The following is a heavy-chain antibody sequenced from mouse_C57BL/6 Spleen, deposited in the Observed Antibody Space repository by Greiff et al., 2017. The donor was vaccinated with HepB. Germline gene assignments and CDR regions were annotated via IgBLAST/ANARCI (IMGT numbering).Heavy chain of an antibody. J-gene: IGHJ2*01. CDR3: TTAGNYEAY. V-gene: IGHV14-4*01. CDR2: IDPENGDT. CDR1: GFNIKDDY. D-gene: IGHD2-1*01. Sequence: VQLQQSGAELVRPGASVKLSCTASGFNIKDDYMHWVKQRPEQGLEWIGWIDPENGDTEYASKFQGKATITADTSSNTAYLQLSSLTSEDTAVYYCTTAGNYEAYWGQGTTLTVSS.